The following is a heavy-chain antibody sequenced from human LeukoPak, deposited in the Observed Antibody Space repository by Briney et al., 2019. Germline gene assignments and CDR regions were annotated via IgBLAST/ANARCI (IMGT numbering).Heavy chain of an antibody. CDR3: ARDPAAWDY. CDR1: GFSFGSFW. CDR2: INTNGTED. Sequence: GGSLRLSCAVSGFSFGSFWMSWVRQAPGGGPEWVANINTNGTEDYYVDSVRGRFTIPRDNAKRSLYLDMVNLRVDDTAMYYCARDPAAWDYWGPGTLVTVSP. V-gene: IGHV3-7*01. D-gene: IGHD6-13*01. J-gene: IGHJ4*02.